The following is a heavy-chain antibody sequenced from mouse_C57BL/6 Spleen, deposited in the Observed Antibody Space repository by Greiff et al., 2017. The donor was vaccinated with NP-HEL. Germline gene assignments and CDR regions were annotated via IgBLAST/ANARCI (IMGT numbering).Heavy chain of an antibody. CDR1: GYTFTSYW. Sequence: QVQLQQSGAELVRPGSSVKLSCKASGYTFTSYWMHWVKQRPIQGLEWIGNIDPSDSETHYNQKFKDKATLTVDKSSSTAYMQLSSLTSEDSAVYCWARGSDYDGGYFDYWGQGTTLTVSS. D-gene: IGHD2-4*01. CDR3: ARGSDYDGGYFDY. J-gene: IGHJ2*01. CDR2: IDPSDSET. V-gene: IGHV1-52*01.